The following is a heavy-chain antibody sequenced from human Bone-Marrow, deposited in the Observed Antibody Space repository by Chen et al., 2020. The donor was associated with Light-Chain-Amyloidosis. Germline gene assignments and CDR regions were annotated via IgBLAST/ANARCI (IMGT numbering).Heavy chain of an antibody. CDR3: ARGRRSMGYCSSTSCNYDAYYYGMDV. Sequence: QVQLVQSGAEVKKPGASVKVSCKASGYTFTSYDTNWVRQATGQGLEWMGWMNPNSGNTGYAQKFQGRVTMTRNTSISTAYMELSSLRSEDTAVYYCARGRRSMGYCSSTSCNYDAYYYGMDVWGQGTTVTVSS. CDR2: MNPNSGNT. V-gene: IGHV1-8*01. D-gene: IGHD2-2*01. CDR1: GYTFTSYD. J-gene: IGHJ6*02.